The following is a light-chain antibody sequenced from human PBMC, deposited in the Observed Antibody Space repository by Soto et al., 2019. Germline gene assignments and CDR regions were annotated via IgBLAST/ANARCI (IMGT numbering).Light chain of an antibody. Sequence: EVVMTQSPATLSVSPGERATLSCRASQSVTTNMAWYQQKPGQAPRLLIYGASTRATGIPARFSGSGSGTDFTLTISSLQSEDFALYYCLQYGDSLKTFGQGTKVDIK. J-gene: IGKJ1*01. CDR2: GAS. CDR3: LQYGDSLKT. CDR1: QSVTTN. V-gene: IGKV3-15*01.